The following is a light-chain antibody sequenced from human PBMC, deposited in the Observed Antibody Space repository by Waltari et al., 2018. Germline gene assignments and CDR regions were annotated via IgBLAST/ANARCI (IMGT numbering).Light chain of an antibody. CDR2: DAS. Sequence: EVVLTQSPATLSLSPGERATLSCRASQSVSRYLAWYQQKPGQAPRLLINDASDRATGIPVRFSGSGSGTDFTLTISSLEPEDFAVYYCQQRSDWPPTFGGGTKVEI. J-gene: IGKJ4*01. V-gene: IGKV3-11*01. CDR1: QSVSRY. CDR3: QQRSDWPPT.